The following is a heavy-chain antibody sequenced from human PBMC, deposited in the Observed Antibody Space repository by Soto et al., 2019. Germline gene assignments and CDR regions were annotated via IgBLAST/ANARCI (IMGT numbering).Heavy chain of an antibody. D-gene: IGHD3-16*01. CDR1: GFTFRTYT. CDR3: VRQQYDFLVDP. CDR2: IDASSTHI. V-gene: IGHV3-21*01. Sequence: GGSLRLSCISSGFTFRTYTMNWVRQAPGKGLEWASSIDASSTHIYYADSVKGRFTISRDNGKSSLYLQMDSLRAEDTALYYCVRQQYDFLVDPWGQGTLVTVFS. J-gene: IGHJ5*02.